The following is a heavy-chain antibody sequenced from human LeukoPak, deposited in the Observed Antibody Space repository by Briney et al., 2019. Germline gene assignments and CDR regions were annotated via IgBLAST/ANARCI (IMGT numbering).Heavy chain of an antibody. V-gene: IGHV1-46*01. J-gene: IGHJ6*02. CDR2: INPSGGST. Sequence: GASVKVSCKASGFTFTSYDINWVRQAPGQGLEWMGIINPSGGSTSYAQKFQGRATMTRDTSTSTVYMELSSLRSEDTAVYYCAKEMTTIRRLGMDVWGQGTTVTVSS. CDR1: GFTFTSYD. D-gene: IGHD5-24*01. CDR3: AKEMTTIRRLGMDV.